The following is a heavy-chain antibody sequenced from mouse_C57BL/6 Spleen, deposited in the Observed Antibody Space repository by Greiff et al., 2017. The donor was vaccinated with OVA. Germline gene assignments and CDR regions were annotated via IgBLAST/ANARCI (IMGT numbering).Heavy chain of an antibody. CDR3: ARGGDYYYGSSFDY. CDR1: GFTFSSYG. CDR2: ISSGGSYT. J-gene: IGHJ2*01. V-gene: IGHV5-6*01. D-gene: IGHD1-1*01. Sequence: EVQGVESGGDLVKPGGSLKLSCAASGFTFSSYGMSWVRQTPDKRLEWVATISSGGSYTYYPDSVKGRFTISRDNAKNTLYLQMSSLKSEDTAMYYCARGGDYYYGSSFDYWGQGTTLTVSS.